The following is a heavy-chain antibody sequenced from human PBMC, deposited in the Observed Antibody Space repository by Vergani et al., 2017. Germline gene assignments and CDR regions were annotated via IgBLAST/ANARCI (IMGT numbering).Heavy chain of an antibody. CDR2: IYYSGST. Sequence: QVQLQESGPGLVKPSETLSLTCTVSGGSIISYYWSWIRQPPGKGLEWIGYIYYSGSTNYNPSLKSRVTISVDTSKNQFSLKLSSVTAADTAVYYCARLSGSYYADYWGQGTLVTVSS. CDR1: GGSIISYY. CDR3: ARLSGSYYADY. J-gene: IGHJ4*02. V-gene: IGHV4-59*08. D-gene: IGHD1-26*01.